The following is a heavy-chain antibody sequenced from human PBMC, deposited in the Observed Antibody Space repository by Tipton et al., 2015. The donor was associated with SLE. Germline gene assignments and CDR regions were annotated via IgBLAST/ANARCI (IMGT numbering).Heavy chain of an antibody. V-gene: IGHV3-53*05. D-gene: IGHD1-26*01. J-gene: IGHJ4*02. Sequence: SLRLSCAASGFTVSSNYMNWVRQAPGKGLEWVSVIYSGGNTNYADSVKGRFTISRDNSKNMLYLQMNSLRTVDTAVYYCARAPSGRVVGTPTGHGYWGQGTLVTVSS. CDR1: GFTVSSNY. CDR2: IYSGGNT. CDR3: ARAPSGRVVGTPTGHGY.